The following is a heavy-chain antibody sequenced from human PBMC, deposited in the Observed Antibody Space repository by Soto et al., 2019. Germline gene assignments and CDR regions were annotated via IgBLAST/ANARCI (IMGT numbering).Heavy chain of an antibody. Sequence: EVQLLDSGGGLVQPGVSLRLSCAASGFTFSNYVMTWVRQGPGKGLEWVSGISGSVGRSYYADSVKGRFTISRDNSKSTLYLHMNSLRAEDTAVYYCAKASFVWSSELPYYFDYWGQGPLVTVSS. D-gene: IGHD3-16*01. V-gene: IGHV3-23*01. CDR1: GFTFSNYV. CDR2: ISGSVGRS. CDR3: AKASFVWSSELPYYFDY. J-gene: IGHJ4*02.